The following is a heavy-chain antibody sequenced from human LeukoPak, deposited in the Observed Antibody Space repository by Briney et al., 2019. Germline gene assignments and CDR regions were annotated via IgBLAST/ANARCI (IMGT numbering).Heavy chain of an antibody. CDR1: GFTFSRFA. V-gene: IGHV3-30*04. CDR2: ISYDGSNK. D-gene: IGHD5-18*01. CDR3: ARGGGPDTAMNLDY. J-gene: IGHJ4*02. Sequence: GGSLRLSCAASGFTFSRFAMHWVRQAPDKGLEWVAVISYDGSNKYYADSVKGRFTISRDNSKNTVFLQMNSLRPEDTAVYSCARGGGPDTAMNLDYWGQGTLVTVSS.